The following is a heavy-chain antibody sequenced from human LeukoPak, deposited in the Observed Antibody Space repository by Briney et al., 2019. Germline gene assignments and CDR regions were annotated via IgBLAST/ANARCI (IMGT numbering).Heavy chain of an antibody. D-gene: IGHD6-6*01. CDR3: ASLVFSGSSWPFDF. CDR1: GGSISSSAYH. V-gene: IGHV4-31*11. J-gene: IGHJ4*02. Sequence: SETLSLTCAVSGGSISSSAYHWSWIRQHPGKGLEWIGYIFHTGSTYYNPSLKSRFTISIDTSKNQFSLRLTSVTAADTAVYYCASLVFSGSSWPFDFWGQGILVTVSS. CDR2: IFHTGST.